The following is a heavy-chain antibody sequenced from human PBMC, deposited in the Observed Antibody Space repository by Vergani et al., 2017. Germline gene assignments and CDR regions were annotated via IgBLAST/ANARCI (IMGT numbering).Heavy chain of an antibody. V-gene: IGHV1-69*04. J-gene: IGHJ1*01. D-gene: IGHD4-17*01. CDR3: ADDYGDHLTSEYFQH. CDR1: GGTFSSYD. CDR2: IIPILGIA. Sequence: QVQLVQSGAEVKKPGSSVKVSCKASGGTFSSYDISWVRQAPGQGLEWMGRIIPILGIANYAQKFQGRVTITADKSTSTAYMELSSLRSEDTAVYYCADDYGDHLTSEYFQHWGQGTLVTVSS.